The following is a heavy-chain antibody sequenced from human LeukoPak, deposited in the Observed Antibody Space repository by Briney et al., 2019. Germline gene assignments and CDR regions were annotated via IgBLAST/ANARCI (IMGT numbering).Heavy chain of an antibody. V-gene: IGHV3-20*04. CDR2: ISWNGGST. Sequence: GGSLRLSCAASAFTFDDYGMSWVRQAPGKGPEWVSGISWNGGSTAYVDSVKGRFTISRDNAKNSLYLQMNSLRAEDTALYYCARSYASGYYYVGAGYWGQGTLVTVSS. J-gene: IGHJ4*02. CDR1: AFTFDDYG. D-gene: IGHD3-22*01. CDR3: ARSYASGYYYVGAGY.